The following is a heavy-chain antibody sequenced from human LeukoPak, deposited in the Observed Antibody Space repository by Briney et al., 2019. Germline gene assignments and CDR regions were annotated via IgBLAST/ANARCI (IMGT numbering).Heavy chain of an antibody. CDR1: GASISSGLYY. CDR3: ASGSSSSFED. Sequence: SETLSLTCSVSGASISSGLYYWNWIRQPAGKGLEWIGRIFESGKTNYNPSLKSRVTISLDTSKNQFSLKLSSVTAADTAVYYCASGSSSSFEDWGQGTLVTVSS. J-gene: IGHJ4*02. V-gene: IGHV4-61*10. D-gene: IGHD6-13*01. CDR2: IFESGKT.